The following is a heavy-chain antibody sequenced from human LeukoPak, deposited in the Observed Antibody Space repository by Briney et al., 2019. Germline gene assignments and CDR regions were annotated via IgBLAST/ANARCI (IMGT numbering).Heavy chain of an antibody. CDR3: ARQKVVVAATQFDWFDP. CDR1: GGSISSSSYY. CDR2: IYYSGST. V-gene: IGHV4-39*01. Sequence: SETLSLTCTVSGGSISSSSYYWGWIRQPPGKGLEWIGSIYYSGSTYYNPSLKSRVTISVDTSKNQFSLKLSSVTAADTAVYYCARQKVVVAATQFDWFDPWGQGTLVTVSS. D-gene: IGHD2-15*01. J-gene: IGHJ5*02.